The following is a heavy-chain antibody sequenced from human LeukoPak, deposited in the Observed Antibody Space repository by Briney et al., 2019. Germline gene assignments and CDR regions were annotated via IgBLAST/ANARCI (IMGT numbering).Heavy chain of an antibody. J-gene: IGHJ6*02. CDR1: GYAFSGYS. D-gene: IGHD3-10*01. V-gene: IGHV7-4-1*02. CDR3: AREWVRSTFYYGMDV. Sequence: ASVKVSCKGSGYAFSGYSMNWVRQAPGQGLEWMGWINTNTGNPTYAQGFTGRFVFSLDTSVSTAYLQISSLKAEDTAVYYCAREWVRSTFYYGMDVWGQGTTVTVSS. CDR2: INTNTGNP.